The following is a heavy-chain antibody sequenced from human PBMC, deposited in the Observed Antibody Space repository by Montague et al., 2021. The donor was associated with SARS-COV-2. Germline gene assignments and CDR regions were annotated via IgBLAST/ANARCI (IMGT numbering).Heavy chain of an antibody. CDR1: GFTFSSYA. V-gene: IGHV3-23*01. CDR2: ISCNGGST. Sequence: SLRLSCAASGFTFSSYAMHWVRQAPGKGLEWVSAISCNGGSTYYADSVKGRFTISRDNSKNTLYLQMNSLRADDTAVYYCAKASWIQLWFRTPYFDYWGQGTLVTVSS. J-gene: IGHJ4*02. CDR3: AKASWIQLWFRTPYFDY. D-gene: IGHD5-18*01.